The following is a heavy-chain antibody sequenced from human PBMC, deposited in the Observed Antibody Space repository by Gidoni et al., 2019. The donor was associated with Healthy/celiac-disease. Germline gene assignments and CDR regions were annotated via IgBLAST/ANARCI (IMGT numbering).Heavy chain of an antibody. D-gene: IGHD3-10*01. CDR1: GFTFSSYA. Sequence: QVQLVESGGGVVQPGRSLRLSCAASGFTFSSYAMHWVRQAPGKGLDWVAVISYVGSNKYYADSVKGRFTISRDNSKNTLYLQMNSLRAEDTAVYYCARSLMVRGVIFDYWGQGTLVTVSS. CDR2: ISYVGSNK. V-gene: IGHV3-30-3*01. CDR3: ARSLMVRGVIFDY. J-gene: IGHJ4*02.